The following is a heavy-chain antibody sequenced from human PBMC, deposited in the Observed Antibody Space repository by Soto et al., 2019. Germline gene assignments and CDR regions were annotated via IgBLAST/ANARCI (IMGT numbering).Heavy chain of an antibody. CDR2: IYYSGST. V-gene: IGHV4-61*01. CDR1: GGSVSSGSYY. D-gene: IGHD5-18*01. J-gene: IGHJ4*02. CDR3: ARARKSAYITGGFDS. Sequence: SETLSLTCTVSGGSVSSGSYYWSWIRQPPGKGLEWIGYIYYSGSTNYNPSPKSRVTISVDTSKNQFSLKLSSVTAADTAVYYCARARKSAYITGGFDSWGQGAQVTVSS.